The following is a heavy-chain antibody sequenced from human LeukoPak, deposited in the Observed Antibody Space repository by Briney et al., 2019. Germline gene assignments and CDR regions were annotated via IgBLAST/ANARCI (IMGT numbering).Heavy chain of an antibody. CDR3: AAPQSRISSYYYVMDV. CDR1: GGTFSSYA. D-gene: IGHD2-15*01. CDR2: IIPALGIA. V-gene: IGHV1-69*10. Sequence: SSVKVSCKASGGTFSSYAFTWVRQAPGQGLEWMGGIIPALGIANYAQKFQGRVTITADESTSTAYMELSSLISEDTAVYYCAAPQSRISSYYYVMDVWGQGTTVTVSS. J-gene: IGHJ6*02.